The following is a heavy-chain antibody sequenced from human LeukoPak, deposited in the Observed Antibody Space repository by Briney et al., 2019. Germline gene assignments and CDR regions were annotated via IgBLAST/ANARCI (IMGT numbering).Heavy chain of an antibody. J-gene: IGHJ5*02. CDR2: INHSGST. D-gene: IGHD3-10*01. Sequence: SETLSLTCAVYGGSFSGYYWSWIRQPPGKGLEWIGEINHSGSTNYNPSLKSRVTISVDTSKNQFSLKLSSVPAAETAVYYCARGGPIMVRGVTGFDPWGQGTLVTVSS. V-gene: IGHV4-34*01. CDR3: ARGGPIMVRGVTGFDP. CDR1: GGSFSGYY.